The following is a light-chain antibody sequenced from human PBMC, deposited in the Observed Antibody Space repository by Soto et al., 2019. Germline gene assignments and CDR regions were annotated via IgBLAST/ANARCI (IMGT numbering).Light chain of an antibody. J-gene: IGKJ4*01. Sequence: DIQMTQSPSSLSASVGDRVTITCRASQGIGTSLVWYQQKPGKAPRLLIHGASTLQSGVPSRFSGSGSGTDFTLIISSLQPEDVAMYYCQKYNAAPLSFCGGTKVEIK. CDR3: QKYNAAPLS. V-gene: IGKV1-27*01. CDR1: QGIGTS. CDR2: GAS.